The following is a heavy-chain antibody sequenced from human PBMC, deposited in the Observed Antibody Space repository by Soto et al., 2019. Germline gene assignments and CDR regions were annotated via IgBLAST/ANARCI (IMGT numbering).Heavy chain of an antibody. CDR1: GFTFSSYA. J-gene: IGHJ4*02. V-gene: IGHV3-30-3*01. CDR3: ARDSFGAARPEPDY. Sequence: GESLKISCAASGFTFSSYAMHWVRQAPGKGLEWVAVISYDGSNKYYADSVKGRFTISRDNSKNTLYLQMNSLRAEDTAVYYCARDSFGAARPEPDYWGQGTLVTVSS. D-gene: IGHD6-6*01. CDR2: ISYDGSNK.